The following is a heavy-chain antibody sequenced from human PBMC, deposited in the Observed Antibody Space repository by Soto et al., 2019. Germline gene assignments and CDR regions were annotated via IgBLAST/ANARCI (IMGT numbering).Heavy chain of an antibody. CDR1: GFTFSSYG. CDR3: ARGQGAAHSYYGLDV. D-gene: IGHD6-6*01. V-gene: IGHV3-33*01. Sequence: PGGSLRLSCAASGFTFSSYGMHWVRQAPGKGLEWVAVIWYDGSNKYYADSVKGRFTISRDNSKNTLYLQMNSLTAADTAVYYCARGQGAAHSYYGLDVWGQGTTVTVSS. CDR2: IWYDGSNK. J-gene: IGHJ6*02.